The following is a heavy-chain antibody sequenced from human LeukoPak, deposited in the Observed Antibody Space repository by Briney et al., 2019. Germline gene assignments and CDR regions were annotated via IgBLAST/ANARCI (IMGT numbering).Heavy chain of an antibody. CDR3: AKIPVSYSSGWSTFDY. D-gene: IGHD6-19*01. CDR1: GFTFSSYW. Sequence: GGSLRLSCAASGFTFSSYWMHWVRQAPGKGLEWVSGISGSGGSTNYADSVKGRFTISRDNSKNTLYLQMNSLRAEDTAIYYCAKIPVSYSSGWSTFDYWGQGTLVTVS. CDR2: ISGSGGST. J-gene: IGHJ4*02. V-gene: IGHV3-23*01.